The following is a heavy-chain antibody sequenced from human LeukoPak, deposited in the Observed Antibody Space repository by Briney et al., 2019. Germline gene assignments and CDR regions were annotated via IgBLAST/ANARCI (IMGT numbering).Heavy chain of an antibody. D-gene: IGHD6-6*01. CDR2: MNPNSGNT. CDR1: GYTFTSYD. CDR3: AKDPGQLVRGYYMDV. J-gene: IGHJ6*03. Sequence: ASVKVSCKASGYTFTSYDINWVRQATGQGLEWMGWMNPNSGNTGYTQKFQGRVTMTSNTSISTAYMELSSLRSEDTAVYYCAKDPGQLVRGYYMDVWGKGTTVTVSS. V-gene: IGHV1-8*01.